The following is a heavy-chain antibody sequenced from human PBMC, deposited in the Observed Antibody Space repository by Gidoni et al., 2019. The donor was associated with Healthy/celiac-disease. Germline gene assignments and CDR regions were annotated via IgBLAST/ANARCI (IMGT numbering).Heavy chain of an antibody. V-gene: IGHV4-39*01. CDR3: ARHSQSAVAGSYYFDY. J-gene: IGHJ4*02. CDR2: IYYSGST. CDR1: GGSISSSSYY. Sequence: QLQLQDSGPGLVKPSETLSLTCTVSGGSISSSSYYWGWIRQPPGKGREWIGSIYYSGSTYYNPSLKSRVTISVDTSKNQFSLKRSSVTAADTAVYYCARHSQSAVAGSYYFDYWGQGTLVTVSS. D-gene: IGHD6-19*01.